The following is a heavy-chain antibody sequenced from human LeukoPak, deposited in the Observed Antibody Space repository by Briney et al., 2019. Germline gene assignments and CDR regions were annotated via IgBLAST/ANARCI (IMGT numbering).Heavy chain of an antibody. D-gene: IGHD3-16*01. CDR1: GFTFSSYG. J-gene: IGHJ4*02. CDR2: IWYDGSNK. CDR3: AREFGGGYGGFDY. Sequence: GGSLRLSCAASGFTFSSYGMHWVRQAPGKGLEWVAVIWYDGSNKYYADSVKGRFTISRDNSKNPMYLQMNSLRAEDTAVYYCAREFGGGYGGFDYWGQGTLVTVSS. V-gene: IGHV3-33*01.